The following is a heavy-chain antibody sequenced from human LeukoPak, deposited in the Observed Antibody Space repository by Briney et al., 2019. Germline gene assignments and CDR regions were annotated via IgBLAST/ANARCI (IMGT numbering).Heavy chain of an antibody. Sequence: GSLRLSYAASGFTFSDYYMSWIRQDPGKGLEWIRSIYYSGNTYYNPSLKSRVTISVDTSKNQFSLKLSSVTAADTAVYYCARLSKGAFDYWGQGTLVTVSS. CDR2: IYYSGNT. D-gene: IGHD3-16*01. J-gene: IGHJ4*02. V-gene: IGHV4-39*01. CDR3: ARLSKGAFDY. CDR1: GFTFSDYY.